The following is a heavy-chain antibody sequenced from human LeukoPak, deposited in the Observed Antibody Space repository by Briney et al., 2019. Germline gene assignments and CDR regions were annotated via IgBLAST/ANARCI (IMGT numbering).Heavy chain of an antibody. V-gene: IGHV3-15*01. J-gene: IGHJ6*02. D-gene: IGHD3-10*01. CDR1: GVTFNNAW. CDR3: ARDVLWFGEGQGLDV. Sequence: PGGSLRLSCAASGVTFNNAWVSWVRQAAGKGLEWVGRIKTKTGDGTTDYAAPVKGRFTISRDNSKNTVYLQMNSLRADDTAVYYCARDVLWFGEGQGLDVWGQGTTVTVSS. CDR2: IKTKTGDGTT.